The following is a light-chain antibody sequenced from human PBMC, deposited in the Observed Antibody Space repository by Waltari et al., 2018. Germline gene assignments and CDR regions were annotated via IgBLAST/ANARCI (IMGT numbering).Light chain of an antibody. Sequence: SYDLTQPSSVSVSPGQTARINCSGDVLGKYNGRWFQQKPGQAPVVVIYKDNKRPSGIPERFSGSSSGTTITLTISGAQVEDEADYYCYSATDNNLVFGGGSRLTVL. V-gene: IGLV3-27*01. J-gene: IGLJ2*01. CDR1: VLGKYN. CDR3: YSATDNNLV. CDR2: KDN.